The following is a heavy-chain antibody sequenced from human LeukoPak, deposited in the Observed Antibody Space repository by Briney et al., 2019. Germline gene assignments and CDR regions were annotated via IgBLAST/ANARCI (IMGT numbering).Heavy chain of an antibody. Sequence: ASVKVSCKASGDTLTRYYMRWVRQAPGQGPEWIGWINPNSGGTNYAQKFQGRVTMTRDTSISTAYMELSRLRSDDTAVYYCARDLDLREGGIDYWGQGTLVTVSS. CDR3: ARDLDLREGGIDY. CDR1: GDTLTRYY. J-gene: IGHJ4*02. V-gene: IGHV1-2*02. CDR2: INPNSGGT. D-gene: IGHD3-3*01.